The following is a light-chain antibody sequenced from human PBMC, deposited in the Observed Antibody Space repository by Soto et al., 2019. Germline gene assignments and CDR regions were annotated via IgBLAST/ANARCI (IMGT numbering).Light chain of an antibody. J-gene: IGKJ5*01. V-gene: IGKV3D-15*01. CDR1: QSVRSN. CDR2: GAS. CDR3: QQYNNWPIT. Sequence: EIVMTQSPVTLSVSPGGRATLSCRASQSVRSNLAWYQQKPGQAPRLLIYGASTRATGIPARFSGSGSGTEFTLTISSLQSEDFAVYYCQQYNNWPITFGQGTRLEIK.